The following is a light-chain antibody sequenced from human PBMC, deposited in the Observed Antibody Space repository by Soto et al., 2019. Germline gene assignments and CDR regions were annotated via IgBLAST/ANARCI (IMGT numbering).Light chain of an antibody. J-gene: IGKJ5*01. V-gene: IGKV3-15*01. Sequence: EVVMTQSPGTLSVSAGGRATRXXRASQILTTNLAWYQQKPGQAPRFLIHDASTRATGIPARFSGSGSGTEFTLTISSLQSEDFAVYYRQQYKNWPLFGQGTRLEIK. CDR2: DAS. CDR1: QILTTN. CDR3: QQYKNWPL.